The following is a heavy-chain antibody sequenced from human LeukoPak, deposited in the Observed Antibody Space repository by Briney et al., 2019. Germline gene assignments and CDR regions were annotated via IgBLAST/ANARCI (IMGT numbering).Heavy chain of an antibody. J-gene: IGHJ4*02. Sequence: PGGSLRLSCTASGFTFSDYWMTWVRQAPGKGPEWVANIKQDGSQRYYVDSVKGRFTISRDNAKNSLYLYMNSLRVEDTAVYFCARASRSTSSECWGQGILVTVSS. CDR3: ARASRSTSSEC. D-gene: IGHD6-6*01. CDR1: GFTFSDYW. CDR2: IKQDGSQR. V-gene: IGHV3-7*01.